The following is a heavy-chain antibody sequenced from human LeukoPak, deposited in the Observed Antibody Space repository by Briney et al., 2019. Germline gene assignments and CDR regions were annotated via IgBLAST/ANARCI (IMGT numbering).Heavy chain of an antibody. J-gene: IGHJ4*02. D-gene: IGHD3-9*01. Sequence: GGSLRLSCAASGFSFSTYSMLWVRQAPGKGLEWVSSIGTTGINTHYAYSLKGRFTISRDYAKNSLYLQMNSLRAEDTAVYYCARDRLHYDSLTGYPADWGQGTLVTVSS. CDR3: ARDRLHYDSLTGYPAD. CDR1: GFSFSTYS. V-gene: IGHV3-21*01. CDR2: IGTTGINT.